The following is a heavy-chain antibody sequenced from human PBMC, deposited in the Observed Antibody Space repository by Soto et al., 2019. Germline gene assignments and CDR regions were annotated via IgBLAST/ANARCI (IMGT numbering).Heavy chain of an antibody. CDR1: GFTVSSKY. J-gene: IGHJ6*04. Sequence: PGGSLRLSCAASGFTVSSKYMSWVRRAPGKGLEWVSLIQSGGPTYYADSVKGRFTISRDTSENTLHLQMDSLRAEDTAVYYCARDDVLCDGGRCYGVPLDVWGKGTMVTVSS. CDR3: ARDDVLCDGGRCYGVPLDV. V-gene: IGHV3-66*01. D-gene: IGHD2-15*01. CDR2: IQSGGPT.